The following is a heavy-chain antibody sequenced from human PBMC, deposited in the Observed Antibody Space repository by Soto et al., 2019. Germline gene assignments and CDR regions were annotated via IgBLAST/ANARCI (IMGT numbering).Heavy chain of an antibody. Sequence: ASVKVSCKASGYTFTSYDINWVRQATGQGLEWMGWMNPNSGNTGYAQKLQGRVTMTRNTSISTAYMELSSLRSEDTAVYYCARSIAAAGSRRGAFDIWGQGTMVTVSS. D-gene: IGHD6-13*01. CDR1: GYTFTSYD. CDR3: ARSIAAAGSRRGAFDI. J-gene: IGHJ3*02. V-gene: IGHV1-8*01. CDR2: MNPNSGNT.